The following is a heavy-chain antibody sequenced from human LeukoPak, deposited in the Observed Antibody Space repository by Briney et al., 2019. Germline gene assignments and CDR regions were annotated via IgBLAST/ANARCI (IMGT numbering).Heavy chain of an antibody. V-gene: IGHV3-73*01. CDR2: IRSKANSYAT. CDR3: TRFHYYDSSGYRLFDY. Sequence: GGSLRLSCAASGFTFSGSAMHWVRQASGKGLEWVGRIRSKANSYATACAASVKGRFTISRDDSKNTAYLQMNSLKTEDTAVYYCTRFHYYDSSGYRLFDYWGQGTLVTVSS. J-gene: IGHJ4*02. CDR1: GFTFSGSA. D-gene: IGHD3-22*01.